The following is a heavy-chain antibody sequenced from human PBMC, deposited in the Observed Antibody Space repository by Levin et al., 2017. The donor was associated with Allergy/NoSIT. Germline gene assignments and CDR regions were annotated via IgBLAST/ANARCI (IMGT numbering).Heavy chain of an antibody. D-gene: IGHD2-8*01. V-gene: IGHV2-5*02. CDR3: AHMKYCTNGVCYKKFDY. CDR2: IYWDDDK. J-gene: IGHJ4*02. CDR1: GFSLSTSGVG. Sequence: SGPTLVKPTQTLTLTCTFSGFSLSTSGVGVGWIRQPPGKALEWLALIYWDDDKRYSPSLKSRLTITKDTSKNQVVLTMTNMDPVDTATYYCAHMKYCTNGVCYKKFDYWGQGTLVTVSS.